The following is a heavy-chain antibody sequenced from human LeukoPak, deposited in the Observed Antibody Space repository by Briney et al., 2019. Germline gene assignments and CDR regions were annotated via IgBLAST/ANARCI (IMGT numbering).Heavy chain of an antibody. D-gene: IGHD3-10*01. CDR2: INHSGST. Sequence: SETLSLTCAVYGGSFSGYYWSWIRQPPGKGLEWIGEINHSGSTNYNPSLKSRVTISVDTSKNQFSLKLSSVTAADTAVYYCAREVSELLWFGELSAWGQGTLVTVSS. CDR3: AREVSELLWFGELSA. CDR1: GGSFSGYY. J-gene: IGHJ5*02. V-gene: IGHV4-34*01.